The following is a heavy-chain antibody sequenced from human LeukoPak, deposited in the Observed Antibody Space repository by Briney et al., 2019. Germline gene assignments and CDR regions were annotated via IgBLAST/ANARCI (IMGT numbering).Heavy chain of an antibody. Sequence: ASVKVSCKASGYTFTGYYMHWERQASGQGLEWMGWINPNSGGTNYAQKFQGRVTMTRDTSISTAYMELSRLRSDDTAVYYCARDPNRYAAAHAFEYWGQGTLVTVSS. J-gene: IGHJ4*02. CDR2: INPNSGGT. CDR3: ARDPNRYAAAHAFEY. CDR1: GYTFTGYY. D-gene: IGHD6-13*01. V-gene: IGHV1-2*02.